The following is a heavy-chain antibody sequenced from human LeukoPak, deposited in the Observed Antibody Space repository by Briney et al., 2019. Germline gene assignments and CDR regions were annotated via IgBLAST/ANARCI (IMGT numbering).Heavy chain of an antibody. D-gene: IGHD4-17*01. CDR2: IFHSGSI. CDR1: GGSVSNGYYY. CDR3: ARAPQPTSYGDYGKRYFDL. J-gene: IGHJ2*01. Sequence: PSETLSLTCTVSGGSVSNGYYYWSWIRQPPGKGLEWIGCIFHSGSINNNPSLKSRVTISVDTSKNQFSLKLTSVTAADTAVYYCARAPQPTSYGDYGKRYFDLWGRGTLVTVSS. V-gene: IGHV4-61*01.